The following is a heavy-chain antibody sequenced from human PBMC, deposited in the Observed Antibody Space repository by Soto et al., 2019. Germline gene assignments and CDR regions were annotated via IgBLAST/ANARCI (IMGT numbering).Heavy chain of an antibody. D-gene: IGHD1-1*01. J-gene: IGHJ6*02. V-gene: IGHV3-7*03. CDR2: IREDGSEK. CDR1: GFPFNNYW. CDR3: ARGAGGWNHYYGMDV. Sequence: GGSLRLSCVASGFPFNNYWMNWVRQTPDRGLEWVAIIREDGSEKYFVDSVRGRFTISRDNAANSVFLHMNSLRAEDTALYHCARGAGGWNHYYGMDVWGQGTTVTVSS.